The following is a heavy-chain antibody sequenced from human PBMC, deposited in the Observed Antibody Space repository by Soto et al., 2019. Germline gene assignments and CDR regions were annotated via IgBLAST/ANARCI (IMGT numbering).Heavy chain of an antibody. J-gene: IGHJ3*01. Sequence: VQLLESGGDLVQPGGSLRLSCVASGFILNNYAMSWVRQAPGKGLEWVSTIGGTDGDSDGVPWYEDSVKGRFTISRDSSANTLFLHMDNLRAEDSAIYYCVKMGRIWGAFDFWGQGATVVVSS. CDR1: GFILNNYA. V-gene: IGHV3-23*01. D-gene: IGHD3-16*01. CDR3: VKMGRIWGAFDF. CDR2: IGGTDGDSDGVP.